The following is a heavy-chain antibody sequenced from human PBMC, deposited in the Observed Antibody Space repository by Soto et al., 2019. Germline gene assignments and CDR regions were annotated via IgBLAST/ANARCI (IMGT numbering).Heavy chain of an antibody. CDR1: GDSISSGSFY. CDR2: FYYSGST. Sequence: QLQLQESGPGLVKPSETLSLTCTVSGDSISSGSFYWGWIRQPPGKGLEWIGSFYYSGSTYYKSSLKSRVPMSVDTSKNQFSVRLTSVIAADTAMYYCAKQGSGAGRGWFDPWGQGTLVTVSS. V-gene: IGHV4-39*01. J-gene: IGHJ5*02. CDR3: AKQGSGAGRGWFDP. D-gene: IGHD6-19*01.